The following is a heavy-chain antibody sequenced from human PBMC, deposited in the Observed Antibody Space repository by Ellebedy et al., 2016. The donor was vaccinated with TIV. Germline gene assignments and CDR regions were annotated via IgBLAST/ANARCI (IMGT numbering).Heavy chain of an antibody. Sequence: GESLKISCAASGFTFSSYSMNWVRQAPGKGLEWVSSISSSSSYIYYADSMKGRFTISRDNAKNSLSLQMNSLRAEDTAVYYCARDRAGDLYGMDVWGQGPTVTVSS. CDR2: ISSSSSYI. CDR3: ARDRAGDLYGMDV. V-gene: IGHV3-21*01. D-gene: IGHD7-27*01. J-gene: IGHJ6*02. CDR1: GFTFSSYS.